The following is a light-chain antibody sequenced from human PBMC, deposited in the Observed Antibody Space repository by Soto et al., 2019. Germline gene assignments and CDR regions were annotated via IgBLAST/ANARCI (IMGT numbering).Light chain of an antibody. J-gene: IGKJ4*01. CDR3: QQRSDWPST. CDR2: DSS. V-gene: IGKV3-11*01. CDR1: QSVGTY. Sequence: EIVLTQSPATLSLSPGERATLSCRASQSVGTYFAWYQQKPGQAPRLLIYDSSNRATGIPARFSGSGSGTHFTLPISSLEPEDFAVYYCQQRSDWPSTFGGGTKVEIK.